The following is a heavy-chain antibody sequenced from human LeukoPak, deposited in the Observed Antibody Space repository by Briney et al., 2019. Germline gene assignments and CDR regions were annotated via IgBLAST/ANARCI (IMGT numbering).Heavy chain of an antibody. D-gene: IGHD1-26*01. Sequence: GASVKVSCKASGGTFSSYAISWVRQAPGQGLEWMGGIIPIFGTANYAQKFQGRVTITADESTSTAYMELSSLRSEDTAVYYCAIGYGGSYFRSYFDYWGQGTLVTVSS. CDR1: GGTFSSYA. J-gene: IGHJ4*02. CDR2: IIPIFGTA. V-gene: IGHV1-69*13. CDR3: AIGYGGSYFRSYFDY.